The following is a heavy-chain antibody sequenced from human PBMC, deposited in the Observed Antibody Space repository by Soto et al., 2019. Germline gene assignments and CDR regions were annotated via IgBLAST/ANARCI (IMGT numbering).Heavy chain of an antibody. V-gene: IGHV3-23*01. CDR2: ISGSGGST. Sequence: SGGSLRLSCAASGFTFSSYAMSWVRQAPGKGLEWVSAISGSGGSTYYADSVKGRFTISRDNSKNTLYLQMNSLRAEDTAVYYCAKISSSWPLRNYGMDVWGQGTTVTVSS. J-gene: IGHJ6*02. D-gene: IGHD6-13*01. CDR1: GFTFSSYA. CDR3: AKISSSWPLRNYGMDV.